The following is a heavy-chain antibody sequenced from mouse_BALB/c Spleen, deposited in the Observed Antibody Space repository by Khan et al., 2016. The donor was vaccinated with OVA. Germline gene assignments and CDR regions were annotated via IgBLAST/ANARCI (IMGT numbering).Heavy chain of an antibody. J-gene: IGHJ4*01. CDR3: ASDLGRYYAMDY. D-gene: IGHD4-1*01. Sequence: EVQLQESGPGLVKPSQSLSLTCTVTGYSITSDYAWNWIRQFPGNKLEWMGYISYSGSTTYNPSLKSRISITRDTSKNQFFLQLNSVTTEDTATYYCASDLGRYYAMDYWGQGTSVTVSS. CDR2: ISYSGST. CDR1: GYSITSDYA. V-gene: IGHV3-2*02.